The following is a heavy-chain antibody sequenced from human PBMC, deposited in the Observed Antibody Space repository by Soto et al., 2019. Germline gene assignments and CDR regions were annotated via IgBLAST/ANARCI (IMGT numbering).Heavy chain of an antibody. D-gene: IGHD1-1*01. CDR1: GYTFITYD. J-gene: IGHJ4*02. CDR3: ARRKERSDHHNCDS. CDR2: MNPYNGNA. Sequence: QVQLVQSGAEVKKPGASVKVSCKASGYTFITYDINWVRQAPGQGLEWMGWMNPYNGNAGYAQKFQCRVTVTSNTSISTAYMELNSLISNDTAVYFCARRKERSDHHNCDSWGQGTLIPVSS. V-gene: IGHV1-8*01.